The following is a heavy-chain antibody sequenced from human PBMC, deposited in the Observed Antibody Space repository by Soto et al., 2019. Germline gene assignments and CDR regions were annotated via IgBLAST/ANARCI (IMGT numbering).Heavy chain of an antibody. J-gene: IGHJ4*02. Sequence: SETLSLTCTVSGGSISSSSYYWGWIRQPPGKGLEWIGSIYYSGSTYYNPSLKSRVTISVDTSKNQFSLKLSSVTAADTAVYYCASHYYDSSGYYCYFDYWGQGTLVTVSS. CDR2: IYYSGST. CDR1: GGSISSSSYY. D-gene: IGHD3-22*01. V-gene: IGHV4-39*01. CDR3: ASHYYDSSGYYCYFDY.